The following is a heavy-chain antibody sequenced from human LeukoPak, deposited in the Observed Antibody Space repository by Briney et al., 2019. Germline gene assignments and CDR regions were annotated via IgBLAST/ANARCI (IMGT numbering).Heavy chain of an antibody. CDR1: GCSISSYY. D-gene: IGHD6-19*01. V-gene: IGHV4-59*01. Sequence: PSETLSLTCSVSGCSISSYYWSWIRQPPGKGLEWIGYIYYSGSTNYNPSLKSRVTISVDTSKNQFSLKLSSVTAADTAVYYCARDNGGYSSGWYYFDYWGQGTLVTVSS. CDR3: ARDNGGYSSGWYYFDY. CDR2: IYYSGST. J-gene: IGHJ4*02.